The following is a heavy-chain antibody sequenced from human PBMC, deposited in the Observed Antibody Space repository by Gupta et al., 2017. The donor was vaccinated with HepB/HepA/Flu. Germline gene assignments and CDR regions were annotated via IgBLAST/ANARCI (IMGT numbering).Heavy chain of an antibody. D-gene: IGHD3-3*01. CDR1: GFSFSNND. Sequence: EVQLVQSGGGMIQPGESLRLSCEAPGFSFSNNDMTWVRQAPGKGPEWVSCISGGGDAHYADSVKGRFTLSRDNARNSVYLQMNSLRVEDTALDYCVKNSGIFSFWGQGTLVSVSS. J-gene: IGHJ4*02. CDR2: ISGGGDA. CDR3: VKNSGIFSF. V-gene: IGHV3-48*03.